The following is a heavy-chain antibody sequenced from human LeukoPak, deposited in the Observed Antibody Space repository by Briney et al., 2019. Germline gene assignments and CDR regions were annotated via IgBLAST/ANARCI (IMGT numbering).Heavy chain of an antibody. CDR1: GYTFNSFG. Sequence: ASVKVSCTASGYTFNSFGIAWVRQAPGQGPEWMGWISTYNGLTNYTQKFQGRVTMTTDTFTNTAYMELRSLRSDDTAVYYCAKVWGKGWFGELLRRWAFDIWGQGTMVTVSS. V-gene: IGHV1-18*01. J-gene: IGHJ3*02. CDR3: AKVWGKGWFGELLRRWAFDI. D-gene: IGHD3-10*01. CDR2: ISTYNGLT.